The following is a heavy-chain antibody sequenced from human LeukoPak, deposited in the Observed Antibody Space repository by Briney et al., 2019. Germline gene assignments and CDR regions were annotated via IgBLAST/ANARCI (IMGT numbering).Heavy chain of an antibody. CDR1: QFRFPFSHYG. D-gene: IGHD4-11*01. CDR3: AKDAQRGFDYSNSLEY. Sequence: GGSLRLSCVASQFRFPFSHYGMHWVRQAPGRGLEWVAVIWSDGTNQYYADSVRGRFTISRDNSQNTVYLQMNSLRVEDTAAYFCAKDAQRGFDYSNSLEYWGQGTLVTVSS. CDR2: IWSDGTNQ. V-gene: IGHV3-33*06. J-gene: IGHJ4*02.